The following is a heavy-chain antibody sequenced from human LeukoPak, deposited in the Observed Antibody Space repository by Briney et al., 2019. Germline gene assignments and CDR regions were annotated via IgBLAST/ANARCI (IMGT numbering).Heavy chain of an antibody. V-gene: IGHV1-8*03. D-gene: IGHD3-22*01. J-gene: IGHJ6*03. CDR3: ARWSRGSSCYYPQFGYYYYMDV. CDR2: MNPNSGNT. Sequence: ASVKVSCKASGYTFTSYDINWVRQATGQGLEWMGWMNPNSGNTGYAQKFQGRVTITRNTSISTAYMELSSPRSEDKAVDYCARWSRGSSCYYPQFGYYYYMDVWGKGTTVTVSS. CDR1: GYTFTSYD.